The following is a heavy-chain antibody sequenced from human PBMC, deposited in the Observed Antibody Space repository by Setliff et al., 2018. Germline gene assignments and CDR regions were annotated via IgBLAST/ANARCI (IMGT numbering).Heavy chain of an antibody. D-gene: IGHD2-15*01. CDR2: LYTSGDT. V-gene: IGHV4-4*07. Sequence: PSETLSLTCTVSGGSISSHHWTWIRQPAGKGLEWIGRLYTSGDTNYNPSLKSRVSMSLDTSKNQFSLKLSSVTAADTAVYYCARDRVVVLAGRRGFYFDYWGQGTLVTVSS. J-gene: IGHJ4*02. CDR3: ARDRVVVLAGRRGFYFDY. CDR1: GGSISSHH.